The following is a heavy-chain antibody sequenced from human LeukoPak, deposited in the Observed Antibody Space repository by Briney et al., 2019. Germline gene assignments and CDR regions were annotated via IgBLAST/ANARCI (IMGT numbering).Heavy chain of an antibody. V-gene: IGHV3-7*03. CDR1: GFTFSAYW. CDR2: IKQDGSDK. D-gene: IGHD4-23*01. CDR3: ARKTVVGSYFDY. Sequence: GALRLSCAASGFTFSAYWMSWVRQAPGKGLEWVANIKQDGSDKYYVDSVKGRFTISRDNAKNSLYLQMNCLRAEDTAVYYCARKTVVGSYFDYWGQGTPVTVSS. J-gene: IGHJ4*02.